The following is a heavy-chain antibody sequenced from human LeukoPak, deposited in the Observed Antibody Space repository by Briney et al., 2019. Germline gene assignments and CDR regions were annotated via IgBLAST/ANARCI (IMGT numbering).Heavy chain of an antibody. CDR2: INHSGST. Sequence: SETLSLTCTVSGGSISSYYWSWIRQPAGKGLEWIGEINHSGSTNYNPSLKSRVTISVDTSKNQFSLKLSSVTAADTAVYYCARAWGYCSGGSCYRPLYYFDYWGQGTLVTVSS. CDR3: ARAWGYCSGGSCYRPLYYFDY. D-gene: IGHD2-15*01. V-gene: IGHV4-34*01. J-gene: IGHJ4*02. CDR1: GGSISSYY.